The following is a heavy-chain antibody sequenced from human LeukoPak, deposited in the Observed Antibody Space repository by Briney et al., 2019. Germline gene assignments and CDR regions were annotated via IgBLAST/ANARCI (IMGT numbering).Heavy chain of an antibody. CDR1: GFTFSSYG. D-gene: IGHD1-26*01. CDR3: AKQTTGIVGASDY. J-gene: IGHJ4*02. V-gene: IGHV3-30*18. Sequence: GGSLRLSCAASGFTFSSYGMHWVRQAPGKGLEWVAVISYDGSNEYYADSVKGRFTISRDNSKNTLYLQMNGLRAEDTAVYYCAKQTTGIVGASDYWGQGTLVTVSS. CDR2: ISYDGSNE.